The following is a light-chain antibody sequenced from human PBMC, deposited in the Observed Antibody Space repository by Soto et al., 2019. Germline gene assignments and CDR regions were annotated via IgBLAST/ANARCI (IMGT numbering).Light chain of an antibody. CDR3: QQYNNWPPA. CDR1: QSVSSN. CDR2: GAS. V-gene: IGKV3-15*01. Sequence: EIVMTQSPATLSVSPGERATLSCRASQSVSSNLAWYQQKPGQAPRLLIYGASTRATGIPARISGSGSGTEFTLTIRSLQSEDFAVYYCQQYNNWPPAFGQGTKVHIK. J-gene: IGKJ2*01.